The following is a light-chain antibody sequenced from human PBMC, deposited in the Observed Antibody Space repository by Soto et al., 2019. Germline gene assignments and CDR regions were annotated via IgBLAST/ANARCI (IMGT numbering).Light chain of an antibody. CDR3: QQYGNSPQT. J-gene: IGKJ3*01. V-gene: IGKV3-20*01. Sequence: EIVLTQSPGTLSLSPGERATLSCRASQSVSSSYLAWYQQKLGQAPRLLIYGASSRATGIPDRFSGSGSGTDFTLTISRLEPEDFAVYYCQQYGNSPQTFGPGTKVDIK. CDR2: GAS. CDR1: QSVSSSY.